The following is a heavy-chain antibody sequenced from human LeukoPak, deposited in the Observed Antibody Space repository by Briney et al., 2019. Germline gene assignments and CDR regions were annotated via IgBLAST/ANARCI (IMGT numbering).Heavy chain of an antibody. D-gene: IGHD6-19*01. V-gene: IGHV1-18*01. J-gene: IGHJ4*02. CDR2: ISGHNDNT. CDR3: ARNWVAGLIDD. Sequence: ASVKVSSKASGYTFIKFGISWVRQAPGQGLEWMGWISGHNDNTNYAPKFQDRVTMTRDTSTSTAYMELRSLRSDDTAVYYCARNWVAGLIDDWGQGTLVTVSS. CDR1: GYTFIKFG.